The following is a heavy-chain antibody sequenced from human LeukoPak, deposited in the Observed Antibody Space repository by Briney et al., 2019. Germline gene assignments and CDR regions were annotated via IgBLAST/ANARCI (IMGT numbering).Heavy chain of an antibody. D-gene: IGHD3-3*01. CDR2: FDPEDGET. CDR3: ATVHRVGVVITIGLGY. V-gene: IGHV1-24*01. Sequence: ASVKVSCKVSGYTLTELSMHWVRQAPGKGLEWMGGFDPEDGETIYAQKFQGRVTMTEGTSTDTAYMELSSLRSEGTAVYYCATVHRVGVVITIGLGYWGQGTLVTVSS. CDR1: GYTLTELS. J-gene: IGHJ4*02.